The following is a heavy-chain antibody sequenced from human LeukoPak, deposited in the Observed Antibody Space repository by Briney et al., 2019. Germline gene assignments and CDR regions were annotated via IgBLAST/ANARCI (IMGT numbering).Heavy chain of an antibody. CDR2: ISGSGGST. D-gene: IGHD6-13*01. V-gene: IGHV3-23*01. CDR1: GFTFSSYA. J-gene: IGHJ4*02. Sequence: TGGSLRLSCAASGFTFSSYAMSWVRQAPGKGLEWVSAISGSGGSTYYADSVKGRFTISRDNSKNTLYLQMNSLRAEDTAVYYCAKDRVVMKGRAGYSSSWYWDYWGQGTLVTVSS. CDR3: AKDRVVMKGRAGYSSSWYWDY.